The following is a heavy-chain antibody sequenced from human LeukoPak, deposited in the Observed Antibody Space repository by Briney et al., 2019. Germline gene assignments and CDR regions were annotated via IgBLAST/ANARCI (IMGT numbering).Heavy chain of an antibody. Sequence: GASVKVSCKASGYTFTSYDINWVRQATGQGLEWMGWMNPNSGNTGYAQKFQGRVTMTRNTSISTAYMELSSLRSEDTAVYYCARGCPARSSSGGWFDPWGQGTLVTVSS. V-gene: IGHV1-8*01. CDR3: ARGCPARSSSGGWFDP. D-gene: IGHD6-19*01. J-gene: IGHJ5*02. CDR1: GYTFTSYD. CDR2: MNPNSGNT.